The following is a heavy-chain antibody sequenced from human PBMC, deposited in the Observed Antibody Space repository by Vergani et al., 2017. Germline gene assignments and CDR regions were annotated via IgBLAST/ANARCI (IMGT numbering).Heavy chain of an antibody. CDR2: IIPILGIA. Sequence: QVQLVQSGAEVKKPGSSVKVSCKASGGTFSSYAIGWVRQAPGQGLEWMGRIIPILGIANYAQKFQGRVTITADKSTSTAYMELSSLRSEDTAVYYCARVGGSGTLDYWGQGTLVTVSS. CDR1: GGTFSSYA. V-gene: IGHV1-69*09. D-gene: IGHD3-10*01. J-gene: IGHJ4*02. CDR3: ARVGGSGTLDY.